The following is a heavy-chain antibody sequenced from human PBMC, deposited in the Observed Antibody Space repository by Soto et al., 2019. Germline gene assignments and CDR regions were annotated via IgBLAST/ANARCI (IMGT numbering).Heavy chain of an antibody. V-gene: IGHV4-59*08. CDR3: ARSIAAAKWFDP. J-gene: IGHJ5*02. D-gene: IGHD6-13*01. CDR2: TYYSGST. CDR1: GGSISSYY. Sequence: SETLSLTCTVSGGSISSYYWSWIRQPPGKGLEWIGYTYYSGSTNYNPSLKSRVTISVDTSKNQFSLKLSSVTAADTAVYYCARSIAAAKWFDPWGQGTLVTVSS.